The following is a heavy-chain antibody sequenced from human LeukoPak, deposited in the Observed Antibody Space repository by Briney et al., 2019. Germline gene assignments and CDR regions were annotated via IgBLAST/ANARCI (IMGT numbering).Heavy chain of an antibody. D-gene: IGHD5-18*01. Sequence: ASVKVSCKASGYTFTSYYMHWVRQAPGQGLEWMGIINPSGGSTSYAQKFQGRVTMTRDTSTSTVYMELSSLRSDDTAVYYCARDSVDTAMVKDYFDYWGQGTLVTVSS. CDR3: ARDSVDTAMVKDYFDY. CDR1: GYTFTSYY. J-gene: IGHJ4*02. V-gene: IGHV1-46*01. CDR2: INPSGGST.